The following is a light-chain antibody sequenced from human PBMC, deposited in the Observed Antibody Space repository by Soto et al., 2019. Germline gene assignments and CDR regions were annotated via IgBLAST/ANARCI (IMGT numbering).Light chain of an antibody. CDR2: TAS. V-gene: IGKV1-39*01. CDR1: QSISSS. Sequence: DIQMTQSPSSLSASVGDRVTITCRASQSISSSLNWYQQKPGKAPKLLIYTASSLQSGVPSRFSGSGSGTDFTLTISSLQPEDFATYSCQQSYSTPYTFDQGTRLEIK. J-gene: IGKJ2*01. CDR3: QQSYSTPYT.